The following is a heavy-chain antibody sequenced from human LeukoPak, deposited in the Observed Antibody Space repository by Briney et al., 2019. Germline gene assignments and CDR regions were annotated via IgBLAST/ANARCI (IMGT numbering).Heavy chain of an antibody. Sequence: GGSLRLSCAASGFTVSSNYMGWVRQAPGKGLEWVGRIKSKTDGGTTDYAAPVKGRFIISRDDSKNTLYVQMNSLETEDTAVYYCTTIAAAGQVDYWGQGTLVTVSS. J-gene: IGHJ4*02. D-gene: IGHD6-13*01. CDR3: TTIAAAGQVDY. V-gene: IGHV3-15*01. CDR2: IKSKTDGGTT. CDR1: GFTVSSNY.